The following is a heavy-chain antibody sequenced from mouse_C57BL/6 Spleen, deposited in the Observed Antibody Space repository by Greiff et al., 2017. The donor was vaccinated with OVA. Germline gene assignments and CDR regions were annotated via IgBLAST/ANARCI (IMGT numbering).Heavy chain of an antibody. J-gene: IGHJ4*01. V-gene: IGHV5-17*01. CDR2: ISSGSSTI. Sequence: EVKVVESGGGLVKPGGSLKLSCAASGFTFSDYGMHWVRQAPEKGLEWVAYISSGSSTIYYADTVKGRFTISRDNAKNTLFLQMTSLRSEDTAMYYSARKDGLPLYYAMDDWGQGTSVTVSS. CDR1: GFTFSDYG. CDR3: ARKDGLPLYYAMDD. D-gene: IGHD2-2*01.